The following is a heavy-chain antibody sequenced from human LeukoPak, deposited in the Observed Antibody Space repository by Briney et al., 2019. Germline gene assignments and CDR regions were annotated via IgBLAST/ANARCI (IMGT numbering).Heavy chain of an antibody. CDR2: ISSSSSYI. CDR3: AKDSPSLIVVVPAATLDY. J-gene: IGHJ4*02. V-gene: IGHV3-21*01. Sequence: GGSLRLSCAASGFTFSTYTMNWVRQAPGKGLEWVSSISSSSSYIYYADSVKGRFTISRDNAKNSLYLQMNSLRAEDTAVYYCAKDSPSLIVVVPAATLDYWGQGTLVTVSS. CDR1: GFTFSTYT. D-gene: IGHD2-2*01.